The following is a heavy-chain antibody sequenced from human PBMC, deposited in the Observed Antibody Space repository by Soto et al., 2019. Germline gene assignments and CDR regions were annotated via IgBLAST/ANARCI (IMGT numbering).Heavy chain of an antibody. V-gene: IGHV4-34*01. J-gene: IGHJ5*02. D-gene: IGHD3-9*01. CDR3: AREIDWGYWFDP. CDR1: NGSFSGYY. CDR2: ITHSGSS. Sequence: SETLSLTCDVFNGSFSGYYWSWIRQPPGKGLEWIAEITHSGSSNYNPSLKSRVTMSLDTSKNQFSLKLSSVTAADTAVYYLAREIDWGYWFDPWGQGTLVTVGS.